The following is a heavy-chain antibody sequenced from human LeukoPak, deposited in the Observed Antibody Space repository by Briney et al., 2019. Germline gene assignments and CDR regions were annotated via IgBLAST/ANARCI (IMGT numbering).Heavy chain of an antibody. V-gene: IGHV4-39*01. CDR1: GGSISSSSYY. CDR3: ARIPAGFWSGYYYFDY. CDR2: IYYSGST. Sequence: IPSETLSLTCTVSGGSISSSSYYWGRIRQPPGKGVEWIGSIYYSGSTYYNPSLKSRVTISVDTSKNQFSLKLTSVTAADTAVYYCARIPAGFWSGYYYFDYWGQGTLVTVSS. D-gene: IGHD3-3*01. J-gene: IGHJ4*02.